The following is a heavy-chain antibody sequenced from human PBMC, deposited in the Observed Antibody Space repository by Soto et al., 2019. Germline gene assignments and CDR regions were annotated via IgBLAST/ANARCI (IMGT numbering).Heavy chain of an antibody. V-gene: IGHV3-21*01. CDR2: ISSSSSYI. CDR3: ARGGCGGDCLDY. D-gene: IGHD2-21*02. Sequence: PGGSLRLSCAASGFTFSSYSMNWVRQAPGKGLEWVSSISSSSSYIYYADSVKGRFTISRDNAKNSLYLQMNSLRAEDTAVYYCARGGCGGDCLDYWGQGTLVTVSS. CDR1: GFTFSSYS. J-gene: IGHJ4*02.